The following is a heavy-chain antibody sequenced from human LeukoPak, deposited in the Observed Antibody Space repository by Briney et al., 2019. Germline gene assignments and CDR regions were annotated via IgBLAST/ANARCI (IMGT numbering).Heavy chain of an antibody. J-gene: IGHJ4*02. V-gene: IGHV3-23*01. CDR1: GFTFSDHA. D-gene: IGHD3-10*01. CDR3: AKIGPWNYYSPQFDY. CDR2: ISDSGVGT. Sequence: GGSLRLSCAASGFTFSDHAMSWVRQAPGKGVEWVSVISDSGVGTFYADSVKGRFTISRDNSKRTMYLQMNSLRAEDTAIYYCAKIGPWNYYSPQFDYWGQGTLVTVSS.